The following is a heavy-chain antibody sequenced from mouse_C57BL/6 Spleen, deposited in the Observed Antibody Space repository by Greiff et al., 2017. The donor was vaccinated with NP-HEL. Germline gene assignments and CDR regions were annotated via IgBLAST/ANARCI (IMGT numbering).Heavy chain of an antibody. J-gene: IGHJ1*03. CDR1: GFTFSSYA. V-gene: IGHV5-4*01. CDR2: ISDGGSYT. Sequence: EVKLVESGGGLVKPGGSLKLSCAASGFTFSSYAMSWVRQTPEKRLEWVATISDGGSYTYYPDNVKGRFTISRDNAKNNLYLQMSHLKSEDTAMYYCARDRGGRPDWYFDVWGTGTTVTVSS. D-gene: IGHD1-1*01. CDR3: ARDRGGRPDWYFDV.